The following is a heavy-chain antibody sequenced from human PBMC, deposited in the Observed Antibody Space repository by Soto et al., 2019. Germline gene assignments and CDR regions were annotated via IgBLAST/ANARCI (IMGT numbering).Heavy chain of an antibody. Sequence: QVQLVESGGGVVQPGRSLRLSCAASGFTFSSYGMHWVRQAPGKGLEWVAVISYDGSNKYYADSVKGRFTISRDNSKNTLYLQMNSLRVEDTAVYYCAKECYDSSGYYYVEAFDIWGQGTMVTVSS. CDR3: AKECYDSSGYYYVEAFDI. CDR1: GFTFSSYG. CDR2: ISYDGSNK. J-gene: IGHJ3*02. V-gene: IGHV3-30*18. D-gene: IGHD3-22*01.